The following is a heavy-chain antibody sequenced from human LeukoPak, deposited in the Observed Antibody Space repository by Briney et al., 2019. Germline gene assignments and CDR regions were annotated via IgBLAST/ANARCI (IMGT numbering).Heavy chain of an antibody. J-gene: IGHJ3*02. CDR3: ARERTVDTATRAFDI. D-gene: IGHD5-18*01. CDR2: IIPIFGTA. Sequence: ASVKVFCKASGGTFSSYAISWVRQAPGQGLEWMGGIIPIFGTANYAQKFQGRVTITTDESTSTAYMELSSLRSEDTAVYYCARERTVDTATRAFDIWGQGIMVTVSS. CDR1: GGTFSSYA. V-gene: IGHV1-69*05.